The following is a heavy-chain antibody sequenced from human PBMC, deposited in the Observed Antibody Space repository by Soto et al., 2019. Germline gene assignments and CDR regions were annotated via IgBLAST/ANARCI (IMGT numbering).Heavy chain of an antibody. CDR2: ISYDGNNK. D-gene: IGHD6-25*01. CDR1: GFTFRSNT. Sequence: LGGSLRLSCAASGFTFRSNTMHWVRQAPGKGLEWVAIISYDGNNKYIADSVKGRFTVSRDNSKSTLFLQINSLRLQDTGVYYCATRGAGYYYYGMDVWGQGTTVTVSS. CDR3: ATRGAGYYYYGMDV. V-gene: IGHV3-30-3*01. J-gene: IGHJ6*02.